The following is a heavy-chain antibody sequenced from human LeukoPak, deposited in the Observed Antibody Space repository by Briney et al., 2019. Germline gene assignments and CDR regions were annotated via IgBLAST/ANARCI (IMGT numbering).Heavy chain of an antibody. Sequence: ASVKVSCKASGYTFTSYGISWVRQAPGQGLEWMGWISAYNGNTNYAQKLQGRVTMTTDTSTSTAYMELRSLRSDDTAVYYCARDESAARRSGYCFFDMEGWGQGATVTVSS. CDR1: GYTFTSYG. J-gene: IGHJ6*02. D-gene: IGHD2-2*01. V-gene: IGHV1-18*01. CDR3: ARDESAARRSGYCFFDMEG. CDR2: ISAYNGNT.